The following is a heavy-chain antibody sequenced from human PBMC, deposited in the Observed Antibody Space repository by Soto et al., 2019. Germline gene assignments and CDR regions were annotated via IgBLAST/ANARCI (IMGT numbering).Heavy chain of an antibody. V-gene: IGHV4-39*01. D-gene: IGHD3-10*01. CDR3: ARLGITMVRGVIPYYYYYYMDV. CDR1: GGSISSSSYY. Sequence: QLQLQESGPGLVKPSETLSLTCTVSGGSISSSSYYWGWIRQPPGKGLEWIGSIYYSGSTYYNPSLKSRVTISVDTSKNQFSLKLSSVTAADTAVYYCARLGITMVRGVIPYYYYYYMDVWGKGTTVTVSS. CDR2: IYYSGST. J-gene: IGHJ6*03.